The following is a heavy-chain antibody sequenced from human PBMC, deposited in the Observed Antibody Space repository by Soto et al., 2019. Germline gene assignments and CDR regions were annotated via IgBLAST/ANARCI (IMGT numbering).Heavy chain of an antibody. J-gene: IGHJ6*02. Sequence: PSETLSLTCAVYGGSFSGYQWSWIRQAPGKGLEWIGEINHSGSTNYSPSLKSRVTISIDTSKNQFSLMLSSVTAADTAMYYCARYGEVTPRRYGMDVWGQGTTATVSS. D-gene: IGHD3-16*01. CDR2: INHSGST. V-gene: IGHV4-34*01. CDR1: GGSFSGYQ. CDR3: ARYGEVTPRRYGMDV.